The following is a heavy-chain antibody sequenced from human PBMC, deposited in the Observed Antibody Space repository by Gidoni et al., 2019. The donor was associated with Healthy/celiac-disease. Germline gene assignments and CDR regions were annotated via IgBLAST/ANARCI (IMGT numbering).Heavy chain of an antibody. D-gene: IGHD6-19*01. CDR1: GFTFGDYA. CDR3: TRGGSGWYFNFDY. V-gene: IGHV3-49*05. CDR2: IRSKAYGGTT. Sequence: EVQLVESGGGLVKPGRSLKLSCTASGFTFGDYAMGWFRQAPGKGLEWVGFIRSKAYGGTTEYAASVKGRFTISRDDSKSIAYLQMNSLKTEDTAVYYCTRGGSGWYFNFDYWGQGTLVTVSS. J-gene: IGHJ4*02.